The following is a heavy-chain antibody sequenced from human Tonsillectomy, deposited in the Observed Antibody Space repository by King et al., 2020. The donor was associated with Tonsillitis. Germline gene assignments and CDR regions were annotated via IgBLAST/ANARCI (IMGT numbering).Heavy chain of an antibody. D-gene: IGHD6-19*01. CDR2: ISYDGSNK. CDR3: ARPFSSGWSLYFDY. V-gene: IGHV3-30*04. CDR1: GFTFTTYT. J-gene: IGHJ4*02. Sequence: VQLVESGGGVVQPERSLRLSCAASGFTFTTYTMHWVRQAPGKGLEWVAVISYDGSNKYYADSVKGRFTISRDNSKNTLYLQMNSLRAEDTAVYYCARPFSSGWSLYFDYWGQGTLVTVSS.